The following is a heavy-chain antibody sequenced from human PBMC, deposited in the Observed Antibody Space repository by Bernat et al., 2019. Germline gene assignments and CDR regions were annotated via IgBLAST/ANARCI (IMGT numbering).Heavy chain of an antibody. J-gene: IGHJ5*02. CDR2: MSPNSGHT. D-gene: IGHD6-13*01. CDR1: GYTFTSYG. V-gene: IGHV1-8*01. CDR3: ARGPFAFVIAAAGTDWFDP. Sequence: QVQLVQSGAEVKKPGASVKVSCKASGYTFTSYGINWVRQATGQGLEWMGWMSPNSGHTGYAQKFQGRVTMTRNTSISTAYMELSSLKSEDTAVYYCARGPFAFVIAAAGTDWFDPWGQGTLVTVSS.